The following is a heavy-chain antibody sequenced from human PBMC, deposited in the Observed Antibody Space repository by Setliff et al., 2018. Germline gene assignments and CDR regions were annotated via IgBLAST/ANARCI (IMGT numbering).Heavy chain of an antibody. CDR3: ARRGSYWKPDY. D-gene: IGHD1-26*01. CDR2: ISSGSNSI. V-gene: IGHV3-48*04. CDR1: GFTFSFYS. Sequence: PGGSLTLSCAASGFTFSFYSMNWVRQAPGKGLEWISYISSGSNSIDYADSVKGRFTISRDNAKNSLFLQMNSLRAEDTALYYCARRGSYWKPDYWGQGTLVTVSS. J-gene: IGHJ4*02.